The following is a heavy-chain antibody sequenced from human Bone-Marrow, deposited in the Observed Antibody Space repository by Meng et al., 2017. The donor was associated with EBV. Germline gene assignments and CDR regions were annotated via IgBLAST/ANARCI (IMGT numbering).Heavy chain of an antibody. Sequence: QVQLVQSGAEVKRPGASVKVSCKASGYTFTTYTIHWVRQVPGQRPEWMGWINVANGNTEYSQRFQGRLTFTGDTSASTAYMDLSSLTSEDTAVYYCARGYYVSSDYYDWFDPWCQGALGTVSP. J-gene: IGHJ5*02. CDR1: GYTFTTYT. D-gene: IGHD3-22*01. CDR2: INVANGNT. CDR3: ARGYYVSSDYYDWFDP. V-gene: IGHV1-3*01.